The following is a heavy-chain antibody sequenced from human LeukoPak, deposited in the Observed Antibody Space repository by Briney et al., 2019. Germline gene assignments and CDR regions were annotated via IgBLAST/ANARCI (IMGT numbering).Heavy chain of an antibody. V-gene: IGHV4-34*01. D-gene: IGHD3-10*01. CDR2: INHSGST. Sequence: SETLSLTCAVYGGSFRGYYWSWIRQPPGKGLEWIGEINHSGSTNYNPSLKSRVTISLDTSKNQFSLKLSSVTAADTAVYYCARNHYYVPGSSDTWGQGTIVTVSS. CDR3: ARNHYYVPGSSDT. CDR1: GGSFRGYY. J-gene: IGHJ3*01.